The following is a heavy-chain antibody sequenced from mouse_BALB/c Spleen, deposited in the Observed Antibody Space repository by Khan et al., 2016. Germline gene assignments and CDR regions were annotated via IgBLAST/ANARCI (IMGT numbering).Heavy chain of an antibody. J-gene: IGHJ2*01. V-gene: IGHV3-2*02. D-gene: IGHD1-1*01. CDR3: ARVSTVVAYFDY. Sequence: EVQLQESGPGLVKPSQSLSLTCTVTGYSITSDYAWNWIRQFPGNKLEWMGYISYSGSPSYNPSLKSRISITRDTSKNQFFLQLNSVTTEDTATCYCARVSTVVAYFDYWGQGTTLTVSS. CDR2: ISYSGSP. CDR1: GYSITSDYA.